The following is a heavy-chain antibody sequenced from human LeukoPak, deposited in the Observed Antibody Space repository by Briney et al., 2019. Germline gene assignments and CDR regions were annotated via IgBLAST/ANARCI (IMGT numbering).Heavy chain of an antibody. J-gene: IGHJ6*03. CDR3: ARVKDPGGYYYYYYMDV. CDR2: IYYSGST. D-gene: IGHD3-16*01. CDR1: GGSISSYY. V-gene: IGHV4-59*12. Sequence: SETLSLTCTVSGGSISSYYWSWIRQPPGKGLEWIGYIYYSGSTNYNPSLKSRVTISVDTSKNQFSLKLSSVTAADTAVYYCARVKDPGGYYYYYYMDVWGKGTTVTVSS.